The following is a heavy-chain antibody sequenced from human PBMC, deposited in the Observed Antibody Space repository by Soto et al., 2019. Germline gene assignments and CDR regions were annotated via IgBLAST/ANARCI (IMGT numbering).Heavy chain of an antibody. V-gene: IGHV4-4*07. J-gene: IGHJ4*02. D-gene: IGHD1-26*01. CDR2: IYTSGST. Sequence: SETLSLTCTVSGGSISSYYCSWIRQPAGKGLEWIGRIYTSGSTNYNPSLKSRVTMPVDTSKNQFSLKLSSVTAADTAVYYCARTHSGSYYSVFNYWGRGSLVTVSS. CDR1: GGSISSYY. CDR3: ARTHSGSYYSVFNY.